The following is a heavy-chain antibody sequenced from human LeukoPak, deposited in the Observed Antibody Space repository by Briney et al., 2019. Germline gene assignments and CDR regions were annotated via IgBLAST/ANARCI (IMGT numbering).Heavy chain of an antibody. D-gene: IGHD2-21*02. CDR1: GFTFSSYA. J-gene: IGHJ4*02. CDR2: ISGSGGST. V-gene: IGHV3-23*01. CDR3: AKNASPHGRYCGGDCYFDY. Sequence: GGSLRLSCAASGFTFSSYALSWVRQAPGKGLEWVSAISGSGGSTYYADSVKGRFTISRDNSKNTLYLQMDSLRAEDTAVYYCAKNASPHGRYCGGDCYFDYWGQGTLVTVSS.